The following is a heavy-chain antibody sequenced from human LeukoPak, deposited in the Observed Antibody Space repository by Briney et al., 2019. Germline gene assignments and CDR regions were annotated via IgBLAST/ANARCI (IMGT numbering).Heavy chain of an antibody. V-gene: IGHV4-34*01. D-gene: IGHD2-2*01. CDR2: INHSGST. Sequence: SETLSLTCAVYGXSFSGYYWGWIRQPPGKGLEWIGEINHSGSTNYNPSLKSRVTISVDTSKNQFSLKLSSVTAADTAVYYCARQYCSSTSCYFDYWGQGTLVTVSS. J-gene: IGHJ4*02. CDR1: GXSFSGYY. CDR3: ARQYCSSTSCYFDY.